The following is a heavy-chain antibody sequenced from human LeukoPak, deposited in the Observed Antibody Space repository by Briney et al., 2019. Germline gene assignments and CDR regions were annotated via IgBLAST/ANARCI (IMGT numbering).Heavy chain of an antibody. D-gene: IGHD5-24*01. Sequence: SVKVSCKASGGTFSSYAISWVRQAPGQVLEWMGRIIPILGIANYAQKFQGRVTITADKSTSTAYMELSSLRSEDTAVYYCAGGDGYSSLFDYWGQGTLVTVSS. CDR2: IIPILGIA. V-gene: IGHV1-69*04. CDR1: GGTFSSYA. J-gene: IGHJ4*02. CDR3: AGGDGYSSLFDY.